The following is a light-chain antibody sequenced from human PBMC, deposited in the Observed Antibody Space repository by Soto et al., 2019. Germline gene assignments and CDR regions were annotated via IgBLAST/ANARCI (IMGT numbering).Light chain of an antibody. CDR2: GAS. Sequence: EIVLTQSPGTLSLSPGERATLSCRASQSVSSRLAWYHQKPGQSPRLLIYGASSRATGIPDRFSGSGSGTDFTLTISRLEPEDFAVYYCQQYGSSPPFGGGTKVDIK. J-gene: IGKJ4*01. CDR1: QSVSSR. CDR3: QQYGSSPP. V-gene: IGKV3-20*01.